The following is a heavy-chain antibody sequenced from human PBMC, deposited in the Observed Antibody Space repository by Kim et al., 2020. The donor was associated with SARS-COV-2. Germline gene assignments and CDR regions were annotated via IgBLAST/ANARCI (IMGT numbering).Heavy chain of an antibody. Sequence: ASVKVSCKASGYTFTGYYMHWVRQAPGQGLEWMGRINPNSGGTNYAQKFQGRVTMTRDTSISTAYMELSRLRSDDTAVYYCARAGIAAAGTAPYYYYGMDVWGQGTTVTVSS. CDR1: GYTFTGYY. CDR2: INPNSGGT. D-gene: IGHD6-13*01. V-gene: IGHV1-2*06. J-gene: IGHJ6*02. CDR3: ARAGIAAAGTAPYYYYGMDV.